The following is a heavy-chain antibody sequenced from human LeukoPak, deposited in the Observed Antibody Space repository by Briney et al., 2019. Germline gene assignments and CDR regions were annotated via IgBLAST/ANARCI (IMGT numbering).Heavy chain of an antibody. J-gene: IGHJ3*02. CDR2: ISAYNGNT. V-gene: IGHV1-18*01. CDR3: ARGDFWSGYSAPAFDI. CDR1: GYSFTSYG. Sequence: GESLKISCKGSGYSFTSYGISWVRQAPGQGLEWMGWISAYNGNTNYAQKLQGRVTMTTDTSTSTAYMELRSLRSDGTAVYYCARGDFWSGYSAPAFDIWGQGTMVTVSS. D-gene: IGHD3-3*01.